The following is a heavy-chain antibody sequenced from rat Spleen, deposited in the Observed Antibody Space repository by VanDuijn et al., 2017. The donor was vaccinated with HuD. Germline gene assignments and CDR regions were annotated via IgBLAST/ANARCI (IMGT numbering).Heavy chain of an antibody. Sequence: EVQVVESGGGLVQPGGSLKLSCAASGFIFSDYYMAWVRQVPTKGLEWVASISFDGGGTYYRDSVKGRFTISRDNANSSLYLQMDSLRSEDTATYYCARSVFDYWGQGVMVTVSS. CDR3: ARSVFDY. J-gene: IGHJ2*01. CDR1: GFIFSDYY. CDR2: ISFDGGGT. V-gene: IGHV5-20*01.